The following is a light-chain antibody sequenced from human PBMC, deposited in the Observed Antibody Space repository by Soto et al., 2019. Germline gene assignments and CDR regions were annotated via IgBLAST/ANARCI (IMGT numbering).Light chain of an antibody. CDR1: SSNIGAGYD. CDR3: QSYDSSLSGPRV. V-gene: IGLV1-40*01. Sequence: QSVLTQPPSVSGVPGQRVTISCTGSSSNIGAGYDVHWYQQLPGTAPKLLIYGNSNRPSGVPDRFSGSKSGTSASLAITGLQAEDEADYYCQSYDSSLSGPRVFGTGTKLTVL. CDR2: GNS. J-gene: IGLJ1*01.